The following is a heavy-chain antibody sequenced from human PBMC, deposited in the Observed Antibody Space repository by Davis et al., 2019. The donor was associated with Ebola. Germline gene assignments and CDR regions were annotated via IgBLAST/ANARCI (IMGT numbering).Heavy chain of an antibody. CDR1: GGSFSGYY. J-gene: IGHJ6*02. D-gene: IGHD6-13*01. V-gene: IGHV4-34*01. CDR3: ARGTDSSSWYHGMDV. CDR2: INHSGST. Sequence: MPSETLSLTCAVYGGSFSGYYWSWIRQPPGKGLEWIGEINHSGSTNYNPSLKRRVTISVDTSKNQFSLKLSSVTAADTAVYYCARGTDSSSWYHGMDVWGQGTTVTVSS.